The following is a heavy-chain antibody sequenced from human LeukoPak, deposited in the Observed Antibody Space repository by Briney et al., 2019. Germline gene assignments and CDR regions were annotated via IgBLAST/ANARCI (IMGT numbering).Heavy chain of an antibody. J-gene: IGHJ6*02. D-gene: IGHD6-19*01. Sequence: GGSLRLSCAASGFTVSSNYMSWVRQAPGKGLEWVSVIYSGGSTYYADSVKGRFTISRDNSKNTLYLQMNSLRAEDTAVYYCARDLYSSGYYYYYGMDVWGQGTTVTVSS. CDR3: ARDLYSSGYYYYYGMDV. CDR2: IYSGGST. V-gene: IGHV3-66*01. CDR1: GFTVSSNY.